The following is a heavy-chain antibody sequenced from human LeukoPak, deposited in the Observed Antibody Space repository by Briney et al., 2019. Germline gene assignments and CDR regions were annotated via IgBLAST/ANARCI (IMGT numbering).Heavy chain of an antibody. CDR2: VYYSGST. D-gene: IGHD6-13*01. Sequence: SETLSLTCTVSGGSISSSSYYWGWIRQPPGKGLEWIGSVYYSGSTNYNPSLKSRVTISVDTSKNQFSLKLSSVTAADTAVYYCARDIAAAGTFDYWGQGTLVTVSS. V-gene: IGHV4-39*07. CDR3: ARDIAAAGTFDY. CDR1: GGSISSSSYY. J-gene: IGHJ4*02.